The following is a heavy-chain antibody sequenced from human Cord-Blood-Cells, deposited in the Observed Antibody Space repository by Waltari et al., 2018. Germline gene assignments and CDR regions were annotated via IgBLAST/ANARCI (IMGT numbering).Heavy chain of an antibody. CDR2: INHSGST. V-gene: IGHV4-34*01. D-gene: IGHD3-3*01. CDR1: GGSFSGYY. CDR3: ASSANITIFGVVIDAFDI. J-gene: IGHJ3*02. Sequence: QVQLQQWGAGLLKPSETLSLTCAVYGGSFSGYYWTWIRQPPGTGLEWIGEINHSGSTNYNPSLKSRVTISVDTSKNQFSLKLSSVTAADTAVYYCASSANITIFGVVIDAFDIWGQGTMVTVSS.